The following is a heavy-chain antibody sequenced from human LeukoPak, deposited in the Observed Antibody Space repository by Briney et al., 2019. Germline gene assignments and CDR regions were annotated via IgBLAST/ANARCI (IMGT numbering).Heavy chain of an antibody. CDR3: TTDLGLTMIRGVIVY. V-gene: IGHV3-15*04. Sequence: GGSLRLSCAASGLTFNIAWMSWVRQAPGKGLEWVGRIASKPSGETTDYAAPVKGRFTMSRDDSKATLYLQMNSLKAEDTAVYYCTTDLGLTMIRGVIVYWGQGALVTVSS. D-gene: IGHD3-10*01. CDR2: IASKPSGETT. CDR1: GLTFNIAW. J-gene: IGHJ4*02.